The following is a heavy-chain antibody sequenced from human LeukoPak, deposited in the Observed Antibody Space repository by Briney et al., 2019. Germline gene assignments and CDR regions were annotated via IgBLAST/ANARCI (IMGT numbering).Heavy chain of an antibody. V-gene: IGHV3-30*02. D-gene: IGHD3-16*01. CDR3: AKDSGGSFLVSEIDY. CDR1: GFTFSNSG. J-gene: IGHJ4*02. CDR2: VRFDGINE. Sequence: GGSLSLSCAASGFTFSNSGMHWVRQAPGNGLEWVAFVRFDGINEYYTDSVKGRFAISRDNSKNTLYLQMNSLRAEDTAVYYCAKDSGGSFLVSEIDYWGQGTLVTVSS.